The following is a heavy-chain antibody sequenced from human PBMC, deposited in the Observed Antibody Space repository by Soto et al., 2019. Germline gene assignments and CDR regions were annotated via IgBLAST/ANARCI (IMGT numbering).Heavy chain of an antibody. D-gene: IGHD3-22*01. Sequence: EVQLVESGGGVVQPGGSLRLSCAASGFSFSDYEMNWVRQAPGKGLEWVSYSSSSGSTIEYADSMKGRFTISRDYAKTSLYLQMNSLRVEDTAVYYFAIGYFSKKFDSWGRGTLVSVSS. V-gene: IGHV3-48*03. J-gene: IGHJ4*02. CDR2: SSSSGSTI. CDR1: GFSFSDYE. CDR3: AIGYFSKKFDS.